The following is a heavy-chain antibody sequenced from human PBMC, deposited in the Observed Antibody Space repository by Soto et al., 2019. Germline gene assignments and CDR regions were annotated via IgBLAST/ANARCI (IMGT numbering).Heavy chain of an antibody. D-gene: IGHD1-26*01. J-gene: IGHJ4*02. Sequence: GASLSQSSSASGITFSNYAISWLRQAPGEGLEEVTANSGNGGSTYYADSEKGRHNNSRDNSKNTLYLQMNSLRAEDTAVYYCAKDLVGATRGDFDYWGQGP. CDR2: NSGNGGST. CDR1: GITFSNYA. V-gene: IGHV3-23*01. CDR3: AKDLVGATRGDFDY.